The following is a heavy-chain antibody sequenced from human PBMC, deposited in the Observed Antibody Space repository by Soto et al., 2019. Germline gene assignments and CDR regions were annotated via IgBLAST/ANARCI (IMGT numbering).Heavy chain of an antibody. CDR3: AAYSLTIFGVEETYGMDV. V-gene: IGHV1-58*01. D-gene: IGHD3-3*01. CDR2: IVVGSGNT. J-gene: IGHJ6*02. Sequence: ASVKVSCKDSGFTFTSSAVQWVRQARGQRLEWIGWIVVGSGNTNYAQKFQERVTITRDMSTSTAYMELSSLRSEDTAVYYCAAYSLTIFGVEETYGMDVWGQGTTVNVSS. CDR1: GFTFTSSA.